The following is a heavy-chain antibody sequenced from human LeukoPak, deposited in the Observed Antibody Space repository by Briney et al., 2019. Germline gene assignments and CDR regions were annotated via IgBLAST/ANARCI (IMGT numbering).Heavy chain of an antibody. D-gene: IGHD6-13*01. CDR1: GITFSSYG. CDR2: IWYDGSNK. CDR3: ATAIAASGNPPEY. V-gene: IGHV3-33*01. Sequence: GRSLRLSCAASGITFSSYGMHWVRQAPGKGLEWVAIIWYDGSNKYYVDPVKGRFTISRDNSKNMLYLQMNSLRAEDTAVYYCATAIAASGNPPEYWGQGTLVTVSS. J-gene: IGHJ4*02.